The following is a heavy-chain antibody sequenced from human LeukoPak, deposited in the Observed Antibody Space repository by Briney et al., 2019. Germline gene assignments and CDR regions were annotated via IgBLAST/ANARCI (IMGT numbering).Heavy chain of an antibody. J-gene: IGHJ4*02. V-gene: IGHV3-74*01. Sequence: QPGGSLRLSCAASGFSFGTYAMSWVRQAPGKGLVWVSRISSDGSITSYADSVKGRFTISRDNAKNTLYLQMNSLRAEDTAVYYCARHLNYYFDYWGQGTLVTVSS. CDR1: GFSFGTYA. D-gene: IGHD3-10*01. CDR3: ARHLNYYFDY. CDR2: ISSDGSIT.